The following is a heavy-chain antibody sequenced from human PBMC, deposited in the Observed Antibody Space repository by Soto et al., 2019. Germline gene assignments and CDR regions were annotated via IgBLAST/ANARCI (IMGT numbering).Heavy chain of an antibody. Sequence: ASVKVSCKASGYTFTSYGISWVRQAPGQGLEWMGWISAYNGNTNYAQKFQGRVTMTTDTSASTAYMELSSLRSEDTAVYYCARAAASSGWYNWFDPWGQGTLVTVSS. D-gene: IGHD6-19*01. J-gene: IGHJ5*02. V-gene: IGHV1-18*01. CDR3: ARAAASSGWYNWFDP. CDR2: ISAYNGNT. CDR1: GYTFTSYG.